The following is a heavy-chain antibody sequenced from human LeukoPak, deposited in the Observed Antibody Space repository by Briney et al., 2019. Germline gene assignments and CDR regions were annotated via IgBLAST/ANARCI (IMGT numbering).Heavy chain of an antibody. J-gene: IGHJ3*02. Sequence: SETLSLTCAVSGYSFSSGCYWGWIRPPPGKGLERLGSNNNSGSTYYNPSLKSRVTISVDTFKKQFSLKLSSVTAADAAVYYCASGYCTNGVCYEDAFDIWGQGTMVTVSS. V-gene: IGHV4-38-2*01. CDR1: GYSFSSGCY. D-gene: IGHD2-8*01. CDR2: NNNSGST. CDR3: ASGYCTNGVCYEDAFDI.